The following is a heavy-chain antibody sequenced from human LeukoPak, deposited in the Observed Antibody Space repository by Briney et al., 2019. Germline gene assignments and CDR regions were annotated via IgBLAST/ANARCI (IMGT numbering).Heavy chain of an antibody. V-gene: IGHV3-23*01. CDR1: GFTFSSYG. J-gene: IGHJ4*02. CDR3: ARDQVSIAGTGIDY. Sequence: GGSLRLSCAASGFTFSSYGMSWVRQAPGKGLEWVSAISGSGGSTYYADSVKGRFTISRDNSKNTLYLQMNSLRAEDTAVYYCARDQVSIAGTGIDYWGQGTLVTVSS. D-gene: IGHD6-13*01. CDR2: ISGSGGST.